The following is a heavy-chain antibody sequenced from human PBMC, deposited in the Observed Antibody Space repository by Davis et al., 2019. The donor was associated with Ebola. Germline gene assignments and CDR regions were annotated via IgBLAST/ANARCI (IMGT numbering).Heavy chain of an antibody. CDR1: GFTFSNYW. D-gene: IGHD6-13*01. CDR3: ARDPAGIAAAGTGGEPYYYYGMDV. V-gene: IGHV3-7*03. Sequence: PGGSLRLSCAASGFTFSNYWMSWVRQAPGKGLEWVANINQDGSEKYYVDSVKGRFTISRDNAKNSLYLQMNSLRAEDTAVYYCARDPAGIAAAGTGGEPYYYYGMDVWGQGTTVTVSS. J-gene: IGHJ6*02. CDR2: INQDGSEK.